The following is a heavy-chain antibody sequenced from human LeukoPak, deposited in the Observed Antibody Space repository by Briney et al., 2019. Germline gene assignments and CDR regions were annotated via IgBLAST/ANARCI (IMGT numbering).Heavy chain of an antibody. J-gene: IGHJ4*02. V-gene: IGHV3-48*04. D-gene: IGHD5-18*01. CDR1: GFTFSSYW. CDR2: ISSSSSTI. Sequence: GGSLRLSCVASGFTFSSYWMTWVRQAPGKGLEWVSYISSSSSTIYYADSVKGRFTISRDNAKNSLYLQMNSLRAEDTAVYYCARGPSQLWLPSFDYWGQGTLVTVSS. CDR3: ARGPSQLWLPSFDY.